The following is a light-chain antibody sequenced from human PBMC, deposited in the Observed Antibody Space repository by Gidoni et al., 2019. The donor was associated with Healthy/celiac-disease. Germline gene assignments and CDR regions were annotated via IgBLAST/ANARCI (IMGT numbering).Light chain of an antibody. J-gene: IGKJ4*01. CDR2: GAS. CDR1: QSVSSN. Sequence: EIVMTQSPATLSASPGERATLSCRASQSVSSNLAWYQQKPGQAPRLLIYGASTRATGIPARFSGSGSGTKFTLTISSLQSEDFAVYYCQQYNNWPPLTFGGGTKVEIK. CDR3: QQYNNWPPLT. V-gene: IGKV3-15*01.